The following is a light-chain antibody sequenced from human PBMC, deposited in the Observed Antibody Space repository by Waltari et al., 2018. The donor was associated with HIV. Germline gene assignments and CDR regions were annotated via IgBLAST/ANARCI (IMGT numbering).Light chain of an antibody. CDR2: NVS. J-gene: IGLJ2*01. CDR1: SSDVGAYNY. CDR3: SSYAGTSNFVL. V-gene: IGLV2-11*01. Sequence: QSALTQPRSVSESPGQSVTISCTGTSSDVGAYNYVSWYQQHPGRAPKFIIYNVSERHSGVPDRFSGSKSGNTASLTISGLQAEDEADYYCSSYAGTSNFVLFGGGTKLTVL.